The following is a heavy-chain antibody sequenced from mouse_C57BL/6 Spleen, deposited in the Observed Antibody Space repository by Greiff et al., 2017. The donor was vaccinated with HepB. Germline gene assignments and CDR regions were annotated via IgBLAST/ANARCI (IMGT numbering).Heavy chain of an antibody. CDR2: IHPNSGST. D-gene: IGHD1-1*01. CDR3: AREDYYGSSPWWYFDV. J-gene: IGHJ1*03. Sequence: VQLQQPGAELVKPGASVKLSCKASGYTFTSYWMHWVKQRPGQGLEWIGMIHPNSGSTNYNEKFKSKATLTVDKSSSTAYMQLSSLTSADSAVYYCAREDYYGSSPWWYFDVGGTGTTVTVSS. V-gene: IGHV1-64*01. CDR1: GYTFTSYW.